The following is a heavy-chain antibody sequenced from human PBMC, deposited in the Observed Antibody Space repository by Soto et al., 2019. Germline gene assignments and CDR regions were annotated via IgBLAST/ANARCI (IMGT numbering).Heavy chain of an antibody. Sequence: VKVPCKASGGTFSSYAIIWVRQAPGRGLEWMGGIIPIFGTANYAQKFQGRVTITADESTSTAYMELSSLRSEDTAVYYCARGIAVAGTGGYYYYYGMDVWGQGTTVTVSS. J-gene: IGHJ6*02. CDR1: GGTFSSYA. V-gene: IGHV1-69*13. CDR3: ARGIAVAGTGGYYYYYGMDV. CDR2: IIPIFGTA. D-gene: IGHD6-19*01.